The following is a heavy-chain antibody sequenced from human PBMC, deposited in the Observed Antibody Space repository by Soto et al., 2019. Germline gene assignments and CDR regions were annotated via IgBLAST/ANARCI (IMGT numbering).Heavy chain of an antibody. CDR1: GFTFSSHG. Sequence: EVQLVESGGGLVKPGGSLRLSCAASGFTFSSHGMNWVRQAPGKGLEWGSCITSTSSFIYYADSVKGRFTISRDNAKNSLSLQMDSLRAEDTAVYYCARGAVVGMGQELDFWGQGILVTVSS. CDR2: ITSTSSFI. V-gene: IGHV3-21*01. J-gene: IGHJ4*02. D-gene: IGHD6-19*01. CDR3: ARGAVVGMGQELDF.